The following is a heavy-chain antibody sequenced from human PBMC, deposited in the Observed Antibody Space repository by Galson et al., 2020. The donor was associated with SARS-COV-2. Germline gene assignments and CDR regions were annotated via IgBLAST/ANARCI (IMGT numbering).Heavy chain of an antibody. CDR1: GDSVSSSSAA. Sequence: SQTLSLTCAISGDSVSSSSAAWNWIRQSPPKGIEWLGRTYYRSEWLNDYAVSLKSRITIKADTSKNQFSLQLNSLTPEDTAVYYCAAGMKAGSGITLDYWGQGILVTVSS. CDR3: AAGMKAGSGITLDY. V-gene: IGHV6-1*01. D-gene: IGHD3-10*01. J-gene: IGHJ4*02. CDR2: TYYRSEWLN.